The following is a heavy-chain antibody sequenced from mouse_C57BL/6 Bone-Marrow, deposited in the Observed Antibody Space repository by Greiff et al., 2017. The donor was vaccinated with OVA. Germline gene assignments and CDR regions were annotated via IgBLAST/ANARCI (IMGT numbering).Heavy chain of an antibody. J-gene: IGHJ3*01. CDR3: ARYWALFAY. Sequence: VKLVESGAELARPGASVKLSCKASGYTFTSYGISWVKQRTGQGLEWIGEIYPRSGNTYYNEKFKGKATLTADKSSSTAYMELRSLTSEDSAVYFCARYWALFAYWGQGTLVTVSA. CDR1: GYTFTSYG. V-gene: IGHV1-81*01. D-gene: IGHD4-1*01. CDR2: IYPRSGNT.